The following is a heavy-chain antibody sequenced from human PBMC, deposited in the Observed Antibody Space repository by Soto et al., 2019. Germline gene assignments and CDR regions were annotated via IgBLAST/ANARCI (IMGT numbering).Heavy chain of an antibody. Sequence: TRTGESLKISCKGSGYSFTSYWIGWVRQMPGKGLGWMGIIYPGDSDTRYSPSFQGQVTISADKSISTAYLQWSSLKASDTAMYYCATPSYSSSWNSKDYYYYYGMDVWGQGTTVTVSS. V-gene: IGHV5-51*01. CDR1: GYSFTSYW. CDR3: ATPSYSSSWNSKDYYYYYGMDV. D-gene: IGHD6-13*01. J-gene: IGHJ6*02. CDR2: IYPGDSDT.